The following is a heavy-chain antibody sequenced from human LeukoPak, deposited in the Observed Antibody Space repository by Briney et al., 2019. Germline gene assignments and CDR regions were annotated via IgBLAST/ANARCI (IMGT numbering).Heavy chain of an antibody. CDR1: GYTFTGYY. CDR3: ARDKGGYSYGFDY. Sequence: GASVKVSCKASGYTFTGYYMHWVRQAPGQGLEGMGWINPNSGGTNYAQKFQGRVTMTRDTSISTAYMELSRLRSDDTAVYYCARDKGGYSYGFDYWGQGTLVTVSS. D-gene: IGHD5-18*01. CDR2: INPNSGGT. V-gene: IGHV1-2*02. J-gene: IGHJ4*02.